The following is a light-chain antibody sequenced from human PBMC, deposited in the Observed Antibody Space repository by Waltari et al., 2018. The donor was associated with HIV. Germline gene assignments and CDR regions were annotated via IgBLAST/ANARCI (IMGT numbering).Light chain of an antibody. CDR2: EVS. CDR3: SSFAGNDFFV. Sequence: QSALTQPPSASGSPGETVTLSCTGTSNDIGLYNYVSWFQHHPGKVPKLVMFEVSQRPSGVPVRFSGSKSGYTASLTVSGLQPDDEADYFCSSFAGNDFFVFGGGTRLTVL. J-gene: IGLJ2*01. CDR1: SNDIGLYNY. V-gene: IGLV2-8*01.